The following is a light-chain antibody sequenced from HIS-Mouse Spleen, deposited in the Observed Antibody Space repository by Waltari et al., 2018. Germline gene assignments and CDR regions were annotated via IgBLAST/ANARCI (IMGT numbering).Light chain of an antibody. CDR2: EDS. CDR3: YSTDSSGNHRV. CDR1: ALPKKY. J-gene: IGLJ2*01. Sequence: SYELTQPPSVSVSPGQTARITCPGDALPKKYAYWYQQKSGQAPVLVIYEDSKRPSGIHERFAGSSSGTMATLTISGAQVEDEADYYCYSTDSSGNHRVFGGGTKRTVL. V-gene: IGLV3-10*01.